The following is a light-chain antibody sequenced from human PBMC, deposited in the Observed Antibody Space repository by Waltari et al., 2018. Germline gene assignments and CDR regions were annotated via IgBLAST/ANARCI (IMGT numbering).Light chain of an antibody. V-gene: IGLV2-14*01. CDR1: SSDVGGSNY. CDR2: EVI. Sequence: QSALTQPASVSGSPGQSITLSCTGTSSDVGGSNYVPWYQQHPGKAPKPLICEVITRPSGVSNRFSGSKSGNTASLTISGLQAEDEADYYCTSFTSSTTWVFGGGTKLTVL. J-gene: IGLJ3*02. CDR3: TSFTSSTTWV.